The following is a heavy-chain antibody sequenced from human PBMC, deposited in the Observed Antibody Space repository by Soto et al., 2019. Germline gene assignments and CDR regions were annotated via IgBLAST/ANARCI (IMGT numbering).Heavy chain of an antibody. CDR1: GFTFSSYA. V-gene: IGHV3-30-3*01. CDR2: ISYDGSNK. Sequence: QVQLVESGGGVVQPGRSLRLSCAASGFTFSSYAMHWVRQAPGRGLEWVAVISYDGSNKYYADSVKGRFTISRDNSKNTLYLQMNSLRAEDTAVYYCASQYSSSWYYFDYWGQGTLVTVSS. J-gene: IGHJ4*02. CDR3: ASQYSSSWYYFDY. D-gene: IGHD6-13*01.